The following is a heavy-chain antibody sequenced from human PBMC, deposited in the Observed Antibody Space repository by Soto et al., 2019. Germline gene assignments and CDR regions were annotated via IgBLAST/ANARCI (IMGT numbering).Heavy chain of an antibody. CDR2: IIPIFGTA. CDR1: GGTFSSYA. D-gene: IGHD3-10*01. CDR3: ASTYYYGSGSYYSFFDY. V-gene: IGHV1-69*13. Sequence: SVKVSCKASGGTFSSYAISWVRQAPGQGLEWMGGIIPIFGTANYAQKFQGRVTITADESTSTAYMELSSLRSEDTAVYYCASTYYYGSGSYYSFFDYWGQGTLVTVS. J-gene: IGHJ4*02.